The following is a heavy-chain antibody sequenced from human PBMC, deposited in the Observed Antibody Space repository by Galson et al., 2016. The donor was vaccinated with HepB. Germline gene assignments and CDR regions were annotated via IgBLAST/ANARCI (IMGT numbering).Heavy chain of an antibody. CDR3: AADYGAYTPFDY. V-gene: IGHV1-58*01. CDR2: IVVGSGNT. J-gene: IGHJ4*02. Sequence: SVKVSCKASGFTSSSSTVQWLRQARGQRLEWIGWIVVGSGNTKHAQKFQDRVALTRDLSTDTVYMELDSLKSEDTAVYYCAADYGAYTPFDYWGRGALVTVSS. CDR1: GFTSSSST. D-gene: IGHD4-17*01.